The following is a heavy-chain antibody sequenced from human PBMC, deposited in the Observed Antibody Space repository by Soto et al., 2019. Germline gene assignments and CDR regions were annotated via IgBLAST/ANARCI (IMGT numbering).Heavy chain of an antibody. V-gene: IGHV4-31*03. CDR2: IYYSGST. CDR1: GGSVGRGGYY. CDR3: ARAPGYSSGRFDS. Sequence: TLSLTCTVSGGSVGRGGYYWSSIRQHPGKGLEWIGYIYYSGSTYYNPSLKSRVTISVDTSKNSLYLQMNSLRAEDTAVYYCARAPGYSSGRFDSWGQGTLVTVSS. J-gene: IGHJ4*02. D-gene: IGHD6-19*01.